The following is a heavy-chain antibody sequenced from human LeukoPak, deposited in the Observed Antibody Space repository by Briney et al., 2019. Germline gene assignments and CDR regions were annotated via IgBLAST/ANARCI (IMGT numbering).Heavy chain of an antibody. CDR2: IYYSGST. V-gene: IGHV4-59*01. CDR1: GGSISSYY. CDR3: ARATTVSMDV. D-gene: IGHD4-17*01. J-gene: IGHJ6*02. Sequence: PSETLSLTCTVSGGSISSYYWSWIGQPPGKGLEWIGYIYYSGSTNYNPSLKSRVTISVDTSKNQFSLKLSSVTAADTAVYYCARATTVSMDVWGQGTTVTVSS.